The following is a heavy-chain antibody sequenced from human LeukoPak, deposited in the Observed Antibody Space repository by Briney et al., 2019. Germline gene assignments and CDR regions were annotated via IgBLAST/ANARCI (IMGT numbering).Heavy chain of an antibody. J-gene: IGHJ6*04. CDR3: ARDTAGTYYYYYGMDV. CDR2: IYYSGST. CDR1: GGSISSYY. Sequence: SSETLSLTCTVSGGSISSYYWSWIRQPPGKGLEWIGYIYYSGSTNYNPSLKSRVTISVDTSKNQFSLKLSSVTAVDTAVYYCARDTAGTYYYYYGMDVWGKGTTVTVSS. V-gene: IGHV4-59*01. D-gene: IGHD6-19*01.